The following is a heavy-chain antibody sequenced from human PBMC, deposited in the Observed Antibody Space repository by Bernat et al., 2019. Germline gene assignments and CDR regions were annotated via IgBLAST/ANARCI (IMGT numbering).Heavy chain of an antibody. D-gene: IGHD4-17*01. CDR1: GFTFSNAW. V-gene: IGHV3-15*01. CDR2: IKSKTDGGTT. J-gene: IGHJ4*02. Sequence: EVQLVESGGGLVKPGGSLRLSCAASGFTFSNAWMSWVRQAPGKGLEWVGRIKSKTDGGTTDYAAPVKGRFTISRDDSKNTLYLQMNSLKTEDTAVYYCTTANDDYGEYVGWSSYYFDYWGQGTLVTVSS. CDR3: TTANDDYGEYVGWSSYYFDY.